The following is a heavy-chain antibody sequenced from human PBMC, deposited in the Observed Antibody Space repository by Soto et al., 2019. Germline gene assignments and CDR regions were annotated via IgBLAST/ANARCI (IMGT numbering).Heavy chain of an antibody. J-gene: IGHJ4*02. D-gene: IGHD4-17*01. CDR2: IYTSGTT. CDR3: ARDTVGISSPGVY. CDR1: GDSINGYY. V-gene: IGHV4-4*07. Sequence: QVQLQESGPGLVKPSETLSLTCTVSGDSINGYYWTWIRQPVGKGLEWIGRIYTSGTTSYSPSLKSRVTMSLDTSKNHFSLRLTSVTAADTAVYYCARDTVGISSPGVYWGRGTLVTVSS.